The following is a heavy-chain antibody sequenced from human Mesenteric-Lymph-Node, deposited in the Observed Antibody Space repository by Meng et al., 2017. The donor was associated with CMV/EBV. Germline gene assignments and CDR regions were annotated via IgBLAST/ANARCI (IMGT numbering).Heavy chain of an antibody. J-gene: IGHJ4*02. CDR1: RYTFTGYY. CDR2: INPNSGGT. Sequence: ASRYTFTGYYLHWVPQAPGQGLEWMRRINPNSGGTDYAQKFQRRVTMTRDTSISTAYMELSRLTSDDTAVYYCAISFYYGSGRSFDYWGQGALVTVSS. CDR3: AISFYYGSGRSFDY. D-gene: IGHD3-10*01. V-gene: IGHV1-2*06.